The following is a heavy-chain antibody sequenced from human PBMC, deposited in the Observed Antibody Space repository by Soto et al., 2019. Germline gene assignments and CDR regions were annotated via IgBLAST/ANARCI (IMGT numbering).Heavy chain of an antibody. V-gene: IGHV1-2*04. CDR3: ARALGTRYYYYMDV. D-gene: IGHD1-1*01. CDR1: GYTFTGYY. Sequence: GASVKVSCKASGYTFTGYYMHWVRQAPGQGLEWMGWINPNSGGTNYAQKFQGWVTMTRDTSISTAYMELSRLRSDDTAVYYCARALGTRYYYYMDVWGKGTTVTVSS. J-gene: IGHJ6*03. CDR2: INPNSGGT.